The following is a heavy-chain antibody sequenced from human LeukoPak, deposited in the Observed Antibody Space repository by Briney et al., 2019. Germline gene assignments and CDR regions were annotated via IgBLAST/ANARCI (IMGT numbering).Heavy chain of an antibody. D-gene: IGHD1-1*01. V-gene: IGHV1-2*02. Sequence: GASVKVSCKASGYTFTGYHLHGVRQAPGQGLEWMGWIYPNTGGTKSTQKFQGRVSMTRDTSITTAYMEINRLTSDDTAVYYCAREPGTATGYWGQGTLVTVSS. CDR1: GYTFTGYH. CDR2: IYPNTGGT. J-gene: IGHJ4*02. CDR3: AREPGTATGY.